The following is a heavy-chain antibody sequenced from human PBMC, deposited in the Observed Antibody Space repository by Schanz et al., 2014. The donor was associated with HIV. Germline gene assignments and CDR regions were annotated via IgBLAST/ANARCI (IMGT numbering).Heavy chain of an antibody. CDR3: ARGSGPYYYYYGMDV. CDR1: GFTFNDYG. V-gene: IGHV3-33*01. Sequence: QVQLVESGGGLIQPGGSLRLSCAASGFTFNDYGMHWVRQAPGKGLEWVVVIWNDGRNKYYADSVKGRFTISRDNSKNTLYLQMNSLRAEDTAVYYCARGSGPYYYYYGMDVWGQGTTVTVSS. CDR2: IWNDGRNK. J-gene: IGHJ6*02. D-gene: IGHD2-15*01.